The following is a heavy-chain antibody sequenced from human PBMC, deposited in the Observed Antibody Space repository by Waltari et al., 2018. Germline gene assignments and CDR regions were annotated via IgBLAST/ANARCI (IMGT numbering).Heavy chain of an antibody. CDR1: GYTFTDYY. J-gene: IGHJ3*02. D-gene: IGHD3-3*01. CDR3: ATILAFDI. CDR2: VDPEDGET. V-gene: IGHV1-69-2*01. Sequence: EVQLVQSGAEVKKPGATVKISCKASGYTFTDYYRDWVKRAPGKGLEWMGRVDPEDGETRYAEKFKGRVTITADTSTDTAYMERGSLRSEDTAVYYCATILAFDIWGQGTMVTVSS.